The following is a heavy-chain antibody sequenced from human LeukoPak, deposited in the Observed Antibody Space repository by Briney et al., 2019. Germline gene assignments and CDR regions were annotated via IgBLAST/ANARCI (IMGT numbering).Heavy chain of an antibody. CDR2: IRTSGTTI. J-gene: IGHJ3*02. CDR1: GFTFSDSC. V-gene: IGHV3-11*01. D-gene: IGHD5-12*01. CDR3: ARRLSGSDSHAFDI. Sequence: GGSLRLSCAASGFTFSDSCMSWIRQAPGKGLEWLSYIRTSGTTIYHADSVKGRFTISRDNAKNSLYLQMNSLRAEDTAVYYCARRLSGSDSHAFDIWGQGTMVTVSS.